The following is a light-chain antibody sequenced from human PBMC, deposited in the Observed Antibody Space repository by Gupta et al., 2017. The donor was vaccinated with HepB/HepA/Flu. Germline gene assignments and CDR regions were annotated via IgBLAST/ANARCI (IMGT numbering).Light chain of an antibody. CDR2: STS. Sequence: DTQMTQSPSSLSASVGDRVTITCRASRGISTYLAWYQQKPGSVPKLLIYSTSTLQSGVPSRFSGSGSGTDFTLTISSLQPEDVATYYCQKDNTAPFTFGHGTKVDVK. J-gene: IGKJ3*01. CDR1: RGISTY. V-gene: IGKV1-27*01. CDR3: QKDNTAPFT.